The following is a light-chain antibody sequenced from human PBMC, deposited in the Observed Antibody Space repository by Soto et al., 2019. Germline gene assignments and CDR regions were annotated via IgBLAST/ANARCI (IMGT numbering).Light chain of an antibody. CDR3: SSYATINTRV. V-gene: IGLV2-14*01. J-gene: IGLJ2*01. CDR2: DVS. CDR1: SSDVGGYNS. Sequence: QSALTQPASMSGSPGQSITISCTGTSSDVGGYNSVSWYQQHPGKAPQLMIYDVSYRPSGISSRFSGSKSGNTASLTISGLQADDEADYHCSSYATINTRVFAGGTKLTVL.